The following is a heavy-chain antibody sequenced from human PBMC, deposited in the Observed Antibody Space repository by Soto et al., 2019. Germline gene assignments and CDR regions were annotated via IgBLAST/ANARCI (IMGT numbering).Heavy chain of an antibody. CDR2: INHSGST. CDR1: GGSFSGYY. J-gene: IGHJ2*01. D-gene: IGHD1-20*01. Sequence: SETLSLTCAVYGGSFSGYYWSWIRQPPGKGLEWIGEINHSGSTNYNPSLKSRVTISVDTSKNQFSLKLSSVTAADTAVYYCARVGITGTTPYWYFDLWGRGTLVT. CDR3: ARVGITGTTPYWYFDL. V-gene: IGHV4-34*01.